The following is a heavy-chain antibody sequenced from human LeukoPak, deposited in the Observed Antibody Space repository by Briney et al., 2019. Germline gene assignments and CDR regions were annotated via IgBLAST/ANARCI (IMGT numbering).Heavy chain of an antibody. Sequence: SVKVSCKTSAFTFATSAMQWVRQPRGQHLEWIGWIVLGSDKANYAQNFQGRVTITRDLSTRTAYMELSSLRSEDTAVYYCAADDQQLMLWGQGTLVTVSS. CDR2: IVLGSDKA. J-gene: IGHJ4*02. V-gene: IGHV1-58*02. CDR3: AADDQQLML. D-gene: IGHD2-2*01. CDR1: AFTFATSA.